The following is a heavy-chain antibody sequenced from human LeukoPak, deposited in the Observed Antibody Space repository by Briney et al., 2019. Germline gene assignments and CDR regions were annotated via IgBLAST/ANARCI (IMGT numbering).Heavy chain of an antibody. J-gene: IGHJ4*02. D-gene: IGHD5-18*01. CDR3: ARDPRGYSYGYFDY. V-gene: IGHV3-23*01. Sequence: GGSLRLSCAASGFTFSDYAMSWVRQAPEKGLEWVSAISGSGDATKYADSVKGRFTISRDKSKNTLYLQMNSLRAEDTAVYYCARDPRGYSYGYFDYWGQGTLVTVSS. CDR1: GFTFSDYA. CDR2: ISGSGDAT.